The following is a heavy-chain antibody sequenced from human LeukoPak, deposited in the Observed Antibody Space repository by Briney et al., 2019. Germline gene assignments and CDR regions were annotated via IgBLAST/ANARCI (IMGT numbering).Heavy chain of an antibody. J-gene: IGHJ4*02. V-gene: IGHV3-49*04. CDR3: TRASKDGYDY. D-gene: IGHD5-24*01. CDR1: GFTFGDYA. Sequence: PGGSLRLSCTVSGFTFGDYAMSWVRQAPGKGLEWVGFIRSKACGGRTEYAASLKGRFTISRDDSKSIAYLQMNSLKTEDTAVYYCTRASKDGYDYWGQGTLVTVSS. CDR2: IRSKACGGRT.